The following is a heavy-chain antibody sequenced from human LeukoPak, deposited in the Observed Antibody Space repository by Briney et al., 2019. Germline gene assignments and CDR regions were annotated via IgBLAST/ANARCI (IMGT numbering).Heavy chain of an antibody. CDR3: ARDRGAVTDVFDY. D-gene: IGHD6-19*01. V-gene: IGHV3-11*04. CDR1: GFTFSDDY. CDR2: IRSSGTTI. J-gene: IGHJ4*02. Sequence: GGSLRLSCVASGFTFSDDYMSWIRQAPGKGLEWVSYIRSSGTTIHYADSVKGRLTISRDNAKNSLYLQMNSLRAEDTAVYYCARDRGAVTDVFDYWGQGTLVTVSS.